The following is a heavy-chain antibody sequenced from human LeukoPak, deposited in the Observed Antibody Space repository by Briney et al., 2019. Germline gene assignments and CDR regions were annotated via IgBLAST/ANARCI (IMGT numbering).Heavy chain of an antibody. CDR3: ARIVATHSKTPPGYYYGMDV. Sequence: SETLSLTCTVSGGSISSGDYYWSWIRQPPGKGLEWIGYIYYSGSTYYNPSLKSRVTISVDTSKNQFSLKLSSVTAADTAVYYCARIVATHSKTPPGYYYGMDVWGQGTTVTVSS. D-gene: IGHD5-12*01. J-gene: IGHJ6*02. CDR1: GGSISSGDYY. V-gene: IGHV4-30-4*01. CDR2: IYYSGST.